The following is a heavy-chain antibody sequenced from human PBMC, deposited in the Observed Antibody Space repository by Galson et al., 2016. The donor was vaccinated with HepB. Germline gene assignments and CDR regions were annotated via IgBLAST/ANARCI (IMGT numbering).Heavy chain of an antibody. V-gene: IGHV4-39*01. Sequence: ETLSLTCTVSGGSISSGSYYWGWIRQPPGKGLEWIGSIYYSGSTYYNPSLKSRVTISVDTSKNQFSLKLSYVTAADTAVYYCARHSGYSSSWYFFEALDYWGQGTLVTVSS. CDR3: ARHSGYSSSWYFFEALDY. J-gene: IGHJ4*02. D-gene: IGHD6-13*01. CDR1: GGSISSGSYY. CDR2: IYYSGST.